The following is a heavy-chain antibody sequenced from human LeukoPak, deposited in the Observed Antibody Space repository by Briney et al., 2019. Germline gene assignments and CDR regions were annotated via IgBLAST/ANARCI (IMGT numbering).Heavy chain of an antibody. CDR2: INHSGST. CDR1: GGSFSGYY. D-gene: IGHD1-26*01. CDR3: ARVVGATLLYYFDY. Sequence: SSETLSLTCAVYGGSFSGYYWSWIRQPPGKGLEWIGEINHSGSTNYNPSLKSRVTISVDTSKNQFSLKLSSVTAADTAVYYCARVVGATLLYYFDYWGQGPLVTVPS. J-gene: IGHJ4*02. V-gene: IGHV4-34*01.